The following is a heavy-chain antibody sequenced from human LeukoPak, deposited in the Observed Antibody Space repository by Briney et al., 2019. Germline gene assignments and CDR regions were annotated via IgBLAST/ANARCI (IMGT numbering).Heavy chain of an antibody. Sequence: PGRSLRLSCAASGSTFSSYAMHWVRQAPGKGLEWVAVISYDGSNKYYADSVKGRFTISRDNSKNTLYLQMNSLRAEDTAVYYCARDWEGQQLVIVNFPYYYYGMDVWGQGTTVTVSS. D-gene: IGHD6-13*01. CDR2: ISYDGSNK. CDR1: GSTFSSYA. J-gene: IGHJ6*02. V-gene: IGHV3-30-3*01. CDR3: ARDWEGQQLVIVNFPYYYYGMDV.